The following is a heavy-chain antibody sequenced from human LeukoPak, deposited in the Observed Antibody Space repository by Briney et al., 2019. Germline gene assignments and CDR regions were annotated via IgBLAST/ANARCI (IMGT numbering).Heavy chain of an antibody. CDR2: IYYSGST. CDR1: GGSISSSSYY. Sequence: SSETLSLTCTVSGGSISSSSYYWGWIRQPPGKGLEWIGRIYYSGSTYYNPSLKSRVTLSVDTSTNQFSLKLSSVTAADTAVYYCARRGYYYDSSGYRAEYFQHWGQGTLVTVSS. J-gene: IGHJ1*01. CDR3: ARRGYYYDSSGYRAEYFQH. D-gene: IGHD3-22*01. V-gene: IGHV4-39*01.